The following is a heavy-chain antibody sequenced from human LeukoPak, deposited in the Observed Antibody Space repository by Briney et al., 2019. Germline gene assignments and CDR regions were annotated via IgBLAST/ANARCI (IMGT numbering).Heavy chain of an antibody. CDR1: GGSFSGYY. D-gene: IGHD3-10*01. CDR3: AKSNGYGLVDI. V-gene: IGHV4-34*01. J-gene: IGHJ3*02. Sequence: SETLSLTCAVYGGSFSGYYWSWIRQPPGKELEWIGEINHSGSTNYNPSLKSRVTISVDTSKNQFSLKLSSVTAADTAVYYCAKSNGYGLVDIWGQGTMVTVSS. CDR2: INHSGST.